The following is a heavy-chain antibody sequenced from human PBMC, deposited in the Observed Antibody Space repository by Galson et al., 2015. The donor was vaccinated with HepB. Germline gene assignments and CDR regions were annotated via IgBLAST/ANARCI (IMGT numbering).Heavy chain of an antibody. CDR3: ARGQGDYYGSGSYYNGGAYFDY. Sequence: SLRLSCAASGFTFSSYGMHWVRQAPGKGLEWVAVTWYDGSNKYYADSVKGRFTISRDNSKNTLYLQMNSLRAEDTAVYYCARGQGDYYGSGSYYNGGAYFDYWGQGTLVTVSS. D-gene: IGHD3-10*01. J-gene: IGHJ4*02. CDR2: TWYDGSNK. CDR1: GFTFSSYG. V-gene: IGHV3-33*01.